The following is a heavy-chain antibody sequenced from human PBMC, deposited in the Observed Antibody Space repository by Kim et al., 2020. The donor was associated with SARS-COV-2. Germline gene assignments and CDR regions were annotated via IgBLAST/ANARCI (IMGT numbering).Heavy chain of an antibody. CDR2: ISSSRRTV. D-gene: IGHD3-10*01. CDR1: GFTFSNYS. J-gene: IGHJ4*02. CDR3: ATRYGD. Sequence: GGSLRLSCVASGFTFSNYSMNWVRQAPGKGLEWVSYISSSRRTVYYADSVKGRFTISRDNAKNSLYLQMNSLRDEDTAVYYCATRYGDWGQGTLFTGSS. V-gene: IGHV3-48*02.